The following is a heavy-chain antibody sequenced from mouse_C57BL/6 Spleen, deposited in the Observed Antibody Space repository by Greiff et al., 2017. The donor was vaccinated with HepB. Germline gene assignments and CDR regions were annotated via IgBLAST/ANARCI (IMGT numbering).Heavy chain of an antibody. CDR3: ASPYYYGSSPYYAMDY. J-gene: IGHJ4*01. CDR1: GFTFSSYG. CDR2: ISSGGSYT. D-gene: IGHD1-1*01. Sequence: DVRLVESGGDLVKPGGSLKLSCAASGFTFSSYGMSWVRQTPDKRLEWVATISSGGSYTYYPDSVKGRFTISRDNAKNTLYLQMSSLKSEDTAMYYCASPYYYGSSPYYAMDYWGQGTSVPVSS. V-gene: IGHV5-6*02.